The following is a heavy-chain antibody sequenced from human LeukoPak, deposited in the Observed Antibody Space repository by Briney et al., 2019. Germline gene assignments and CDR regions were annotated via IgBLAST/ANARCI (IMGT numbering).Heavy chain of an antibody. D-gene: IGHD2-21*02. J-gene: IGHJ4*02. Sequence: SEPLSLTCTVSGGSISSYYWSWIRQPPGKGPEWIGYIYYSGSTNYNSSLKSRVSMSVDTYKNQFSLKVNSVTAADAAIYYCARLGRGGDWFDYWGQGILVTVSS. CDR3: ARLGRGGDWFDY. V-gene: IGHV4-59*01. CDR2: IYYSGST. CDR1: GGSISSYY.